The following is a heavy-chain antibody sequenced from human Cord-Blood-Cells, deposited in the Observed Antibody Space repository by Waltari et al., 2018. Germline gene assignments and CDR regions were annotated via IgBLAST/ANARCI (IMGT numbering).Heavy chain of an antibody. Sequence: QVPLVESGGGVVQPGRSLRLSCAASGLNLSSYGIHWVRQAPGKGLEWVAVISYDGSNKYYADSVKGRFTISRDNSKNTLYLQMNSLRAEDTAVYYCAKGGLRFLEWLLYYFDYWGQGTLVTVSS. J-gene: IGHJ4*02. CDR1: GLNLSSYG. CDR2: ISYDGSNK. V-gene: IGHV3-30*18. D-gene: IGHD3-3*01. CDR3: AKGGLRFLEWLLYYFDY.